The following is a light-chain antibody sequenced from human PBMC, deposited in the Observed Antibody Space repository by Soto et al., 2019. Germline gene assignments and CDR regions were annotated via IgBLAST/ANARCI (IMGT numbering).Light chain of an antibody. CDR2: DAS. CDR3: KQYHTFPWT. J-gene: IGKJ1*01. V-gene: IGKV1-5*01. Sequence: DIQMTQSPSTLSASVGDRVTITFRASQSINRWLAWYQQKPGKPPKVLIYDASTLESGVPSRFSGRGSCTEFTLKISSLQPDDFATYYCKQYHTFPWTFGQGTKWIS. CDR1: QSINRW.